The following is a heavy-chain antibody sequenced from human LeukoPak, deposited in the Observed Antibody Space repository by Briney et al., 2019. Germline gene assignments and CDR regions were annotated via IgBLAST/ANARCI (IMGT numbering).Heavy chain of an antibody. CDR3: ARQGDYGNWFDP. V-gene: IGHV4-59*08. J-gene: IGHJ5*02. CDR2: IYYSGST. Sequence: PSETLSLTCTVSGGSISSGYYWGWIRPPPGKGLEWIGYIYYSGSTNYNPSLKSRVTISVDTSKNQFSLKLSSVTAADTAVYYCARQGDYGNWFDPWGQGTLVTVSS. D-gene: IGHD4-17*01. CDR1: GGSISSGYY.